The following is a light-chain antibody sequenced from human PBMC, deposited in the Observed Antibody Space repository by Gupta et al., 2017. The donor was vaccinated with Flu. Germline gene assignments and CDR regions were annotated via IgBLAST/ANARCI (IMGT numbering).Light chain of an antibody. V-gene: IGLV3-21*02. CDR1: NIGSKS. Sequence: SYVLTQPPSVSLAPGQTARIPCGGNNIGSKSVHWYQQKPGQAPVLVVYDDSDRPSGIPERFSSSKSGDTATLTISRVEDGDEADYYCQVWDSGSRIFGGGTKLTVL. CDR3: QVWDSGSRI. J-gene: IGLJ2*01. CDR2: DDS.